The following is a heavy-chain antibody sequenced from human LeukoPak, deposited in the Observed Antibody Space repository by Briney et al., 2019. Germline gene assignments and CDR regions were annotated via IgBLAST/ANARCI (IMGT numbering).Heavy chain of an antibody. Sequence: GGSLSLSCAASGFTFSNYWMHWVRQVPGKGLVWVSRINSDEITTSYADSVKGRFSISRDNAKNTLYLQMNSLRVEDTAVYYCARGGFPVHYYYMDVWGKGTTVTISS. CDR1: GFTFSNYW. J-gene: IGHJ6*03. V-gene: IGHV3-74*01. CDR2: INSDEITT. D-gene: IGHD5-12*01. CDR3: ARGGFPVHYYYMDV.